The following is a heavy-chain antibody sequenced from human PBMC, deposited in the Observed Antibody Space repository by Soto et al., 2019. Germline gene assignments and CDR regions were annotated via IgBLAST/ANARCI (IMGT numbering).Heavy chain of an antibody. CDR2: IYHTGDT. V-gene: IGHV4-31*03. D-gene: IGHD2-15*01. Sequence: QVQLQESGPGLVKPSQTLSLTCIVSGGSVTSGGYYWAWIRQPPGKGLECIGYIYHTGDTSYNSSLQSRVTIAVDTSKDQFTLRLSSVTAADPAFYYCARGRTIGGYSIWFDPWGQGTLVTVSS. J-gene: IGHJ5*02. CDR1: GGSVTSGGYY. CDR3: ARGRTIGGYSIWFDP.